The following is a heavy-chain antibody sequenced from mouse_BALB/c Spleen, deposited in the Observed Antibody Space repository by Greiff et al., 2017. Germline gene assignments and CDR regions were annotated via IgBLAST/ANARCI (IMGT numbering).Heavy chain of an antibody. D-gene: IGHD6-5*01. CDR1: GFTFSSYA. J-gene: IGHJ4*01. V-gene: IGHV5-6-5*01. CDR2: ISSGGST. Sequence: EVQVVESGGGLVKPGGSLKLSCAASGFTFSSYAMSWVRQTPEKRLEWVASISSGGSTYYPDSVKGRFTISRDNARNILYLQMSSLRSEDTAMYYCARVGGLYYAMDYWGQGTSVTVSS. CDR3: ARVGGLYYAMDY.